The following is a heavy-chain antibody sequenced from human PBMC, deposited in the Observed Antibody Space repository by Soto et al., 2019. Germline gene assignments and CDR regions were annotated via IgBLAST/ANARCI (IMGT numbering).Heavy chain of an antibody. Sequence: SSETLSLTCTGSGGSISSSSYYWGWIRQPPGKGLEWIGSIYYSGSTYYNPSLKSRVTISVDTSKNQFSLKLSSVTAADTAVYYCARHRAFHYYGSGPPYYYGMDVWGQGTTVT. CDR1: GGSISSSSYY. J-gene: IGHJ6*02. CDR2: IYYSGST. CDR3: ARHRAFHYYGSGPPYYYGMDV. V-gene: IGHV4-39*01. D-gene: IGHD3-10*01.